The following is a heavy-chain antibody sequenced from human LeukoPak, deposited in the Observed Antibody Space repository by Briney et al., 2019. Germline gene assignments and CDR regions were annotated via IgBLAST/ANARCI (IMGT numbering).Heavy chain of an antibody. D-gene: IGHD6-13*01. CDR2: MNPNSGKT. CDR3: ARGRPGPAGAGTYDF. Sequence: ASVKVSCTAYGYTFTTSDINWVRQATGQGLEWMGWMNPNSGKTGSAQKFQGRLTMTKNTSTSTAYMEVTGLKFEDTAIYYCARGRPGPAGAGTYDFWGQGTLITVSS. J-gene: IGHJ4*02. CDR1: GYTFTTSD. V-gene: IGHV1-8*01.